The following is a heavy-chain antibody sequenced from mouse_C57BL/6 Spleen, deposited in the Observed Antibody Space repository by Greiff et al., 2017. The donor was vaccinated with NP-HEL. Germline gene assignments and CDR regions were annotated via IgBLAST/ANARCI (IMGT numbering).Heavy chain of an antibody. J-gene: IGHJ3*01. CDR3: TRWGYSNYPAWFAY. CDR2: IDPETGGT. CDR1: GYTFTDYE. D-gene: IGHD2-5*01. V-gene: IGHV1-15*01. Sequence: QVQLQQSGAELVRPGASVTLSCKASGYTFTDYEMHWVKQTPVHGLEWIGAIDPETGGTAYNQKFKGKAILTADKSSSTAYMELRSLTSEDSAVYYCTRWGYSNYPAWFAYWGQGTLVTVSA.